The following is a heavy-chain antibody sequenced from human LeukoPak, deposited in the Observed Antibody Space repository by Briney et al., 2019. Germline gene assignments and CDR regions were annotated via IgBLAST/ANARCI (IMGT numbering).Heavy chain of an antibody. CDR3: ARDLRSRGFVDY. Sequence: ASVKVSCKASGYTFTGYYMHWVRQAPGQGLEWMGLINPNSGGTNYAQKFQGRVTMTRDTSISTAYMELSRLRSDDTAVYYCARDLRSRGFVDYWGQGTLVTVSS. CDR1: GYTFTGYY. V-gene: IGHV1-2*02. J-gene: IGHJ4*02. CDR2: INPNSGGT. D-gene: IGHD3-10*01.